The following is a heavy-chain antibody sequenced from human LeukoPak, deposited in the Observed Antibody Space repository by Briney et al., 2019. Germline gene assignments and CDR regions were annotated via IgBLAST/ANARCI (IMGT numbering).Heavy chain of an antibody. CDR3: ARDTLGTYGMDV. CDR1: GGSFSSYY. CDR2: IYYSGST. V-gene: IGHV4-59*01. Sequence: SETLSLTCAVYGGSFSSYYWSWIRQPPGKGLEWIGYIYYSGSTNYNPSLKSRVTISVDTSKNQFSLKLSSVTAADTAVYYCARDTLGTYGMDVWGQGTTVTVSS. D-gene: IGHD1-26*01. J-gene: IGHJ6*02.